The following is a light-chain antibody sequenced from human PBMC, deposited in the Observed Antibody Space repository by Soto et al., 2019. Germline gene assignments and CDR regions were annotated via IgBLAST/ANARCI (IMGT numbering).Light chain of an antibody. V-gene: IGLV2-11*01. Sequence: QSVLTQPASMSGSPGQSITISCTGTSSDVGSYYPVSWFQQHPGKAPKLIIYDVSKRPSGVPDRFSGSKSGNTASLTISGLQAEDEADYYCCSYAGSYTWVFGGGTKVTVL. CDR1: SSDVGSYYP. CDR3: CSYAGSYTWV. J-gene: IGLJ3*02. CDR2: DVS.